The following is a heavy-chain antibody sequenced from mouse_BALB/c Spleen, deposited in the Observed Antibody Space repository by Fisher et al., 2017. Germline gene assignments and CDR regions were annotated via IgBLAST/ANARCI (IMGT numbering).Heavy chain of an antibody. CDR3: ARHEGITTDLYYAMDY. J-gene: IGHJ4*01. V-gene: IGHV5-12-1*01. Sequence: RFTISRDNAKNTLYLQMSSLKSEDTAMYYCARHEGITTDLYYAMDYWGQGTSVTVSS. D-gene: IGHD2-4*01.